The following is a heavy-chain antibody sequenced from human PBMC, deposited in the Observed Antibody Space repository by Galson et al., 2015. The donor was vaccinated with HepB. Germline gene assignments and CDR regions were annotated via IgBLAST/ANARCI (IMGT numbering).Heavy chain of an antibody. Sequence: LRLSCAASGFTFSSYAMSWVRQAPGKGLEWVSAISGSGGSTYYADSVKGRFTISRDNSKNTLYLQMNSLRAEDTAVYYCAKATRRGYYFDYWGQGTLVTVSS. V-gene: IGHV3-23*01. D-gene: IGHD5-12*01. CDR1: GFTFSSYA. CDR3: AKATRRGYYFDY. J-gene: IGHJ4*02. CDR2: ISGSGGST.